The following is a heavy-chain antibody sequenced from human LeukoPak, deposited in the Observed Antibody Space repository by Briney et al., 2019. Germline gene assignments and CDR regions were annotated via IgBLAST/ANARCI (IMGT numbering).Heavy chain of an antibody. CDR2: ISGIGTTT. Sequence: GGSLRLSCAASGFTFSSYAMSWVRQAPGEGLEWVSVISGIGTTTYYADSVKGRFTIPRDNSKNTLFLQMNSLRVEDTATYYCTKKRTTSVTDWFDPWGQGTLVTVSS. J-gene: IGHJ5*02. CDR1: GFTFSSYA. D-gene: IGHD4-17*01. CDR3: TKKRTTSVTDWFDP. V-gene: IGHV3-23*01.